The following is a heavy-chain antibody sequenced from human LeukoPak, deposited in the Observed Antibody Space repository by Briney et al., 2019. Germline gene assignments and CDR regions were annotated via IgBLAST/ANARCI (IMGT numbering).Heavy chain of an antibody. Sequence: GGSLRLSCEGSGDSWMHWVRQVPGKGLVWVSRIKTDGSSTSHADSVKGRFTISRDNAENTLYLQMNSLRAEDTAVYYCSRGDGVVMNYWGQGTLVTVSS. V-gene: IGHV3-74*01. D-gene: IGHD3-3*01. J-gene: IGHJ4*02. CDR2: IKTDGSST. CDR1: GDSW. CDR3: SRGDGVVMNY.